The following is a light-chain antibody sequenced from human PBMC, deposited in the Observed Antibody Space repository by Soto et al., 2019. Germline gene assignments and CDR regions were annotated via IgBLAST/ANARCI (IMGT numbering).Light chain of an antibody. CDR2: EVT. V-gene: IGLV2-23*02. Sequence: QSALTQPASVSGSPGQSITISCTGTSSDGGSYNLVSWYQQHPGTAHKLMIYEVTKRPSGVSNRFSGSKSGNTASLTISGLQAEDEADYYCCTFAGSIEFFGTGTKLTVL. J-gene: IGLJ1*01. CDR3: CTFAGSIEF. CDR1: SSDGGSYNL.